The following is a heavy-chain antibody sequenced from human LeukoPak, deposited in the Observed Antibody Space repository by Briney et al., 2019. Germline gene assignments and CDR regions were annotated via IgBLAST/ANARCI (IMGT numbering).Heavy chain of an antibody. V-gene: IGHV4-38-2*02. D-gene: IGHD3-9*01. CDR1: GYSISSGYY. CDR3: ARDDILTALRGYFDY. CDR2: IYHSGST. Sequence: TSETLSLTCTVSGYSISSGYYWGWIRQPPGKGLEWIGSIYHSGSTYYNPSLKSRVTISVDTSKNQFSLKLSSVTAADTAVYYCARDDILTALRGYFDYWGQGTLVTVSS. J-gene: IGHJ4*02.